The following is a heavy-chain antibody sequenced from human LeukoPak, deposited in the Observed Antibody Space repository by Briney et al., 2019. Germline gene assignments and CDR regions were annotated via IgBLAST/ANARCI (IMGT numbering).Heavy chain of an antibody. Sequence: SDPLPLTCALSGGPISSYYWSCIRHPPGKGVEWIGYIFYNGNNNYNPSLRSRVTMSLDTSKNQFSLKLTSVTAADTAVYYCARDGAYGSGSYYPFDYWGQGTLVTVSS. D-gene: IGHD3-10*01. V-gene: IGHV4-59*13. CDR1: GGPISSYY. J-gene: IGHJ4*02. CDR3: ARDGAYGSGSYYPFDY. CDR2: IFYNGNN.